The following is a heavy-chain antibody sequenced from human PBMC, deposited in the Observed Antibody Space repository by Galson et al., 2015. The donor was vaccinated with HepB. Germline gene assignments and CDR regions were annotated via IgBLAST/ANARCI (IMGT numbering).Heavy chain of an antibody. CDR3: ARGCGSTSCYAVDY. Sequence: SETLSLTCSVPGDSISNYYWSWIRQFPGKGLEWIGYIPYIWTTNYNPSLKSRVTISLDTSKNQFSLKLNSVTAADTAVYYCARGCGSTSCYAVDYWGQGTLVTVSS. CDR1: GDSISNYY. CDR2: IPYIWTT. V-gene: IGHV4-59*01. D-gene: IGHD2-2*01. J-gene: IGHJ4*02.